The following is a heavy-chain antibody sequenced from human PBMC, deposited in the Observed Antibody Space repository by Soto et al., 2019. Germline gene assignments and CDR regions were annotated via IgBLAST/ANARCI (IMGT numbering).Heavy chain of an antibody. CDR3: ARGLTIFGVVILYYFDY. J-gene: IGHJ4*02. D-gene: IGHD3-3*01. CDR2: IYSGGST. CDR1: GFTVSSNY. V-gene: IGHV3-53*04. Sequence: EVQLVESGGGLVQPGGSPRLSCAASGFTVSSNYMSWVRQAPGKGLEWVSVIYSGGSTYYADSVKGRFTISRHNSKNTLYLQMNSLRAEDTAVYYCARGLTIFGVVILYYFDYWGQGTLVTVSS.